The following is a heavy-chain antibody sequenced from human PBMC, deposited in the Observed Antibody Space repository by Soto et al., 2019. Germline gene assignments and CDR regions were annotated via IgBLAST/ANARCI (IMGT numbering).Heavy chain of an antibody. V-gene: IGHV1-18*01. CDR1: GYTFTSQA. CDR3: ARQHSGCSTSSCYIQRYYFYGMDV. J-gene: IGHJ6*02. D-gene: IGHD2-2*02. Sequence: ASVKVSCKGSGYTFTSQAIAWVRQAPGQGLEWMGWISAYNGFTKYEQNLQGRVTMTTDTSTSTAYMELRSLRSDDTAVYFCARQHSGCSTSSCYIQRYYFYGMDVWGQGTRVTLSS. CDR2: ISAYNGFT.